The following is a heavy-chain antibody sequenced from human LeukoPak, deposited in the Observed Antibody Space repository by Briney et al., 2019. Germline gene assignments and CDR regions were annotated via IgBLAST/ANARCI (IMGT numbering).Heavy chain of an antibody. D-gene: IGHD3-10*01. CDR3: ARELWFGELLYWFDP. CDR1: GFTFSSYE. Sequence: GGSLRLSCAASGFTFSSYEMNWVRQAPGKGLEWVSYISSSGSTIYYADSVKGRFTISRDNSKNTLYLQMNSLRAEDTAVYYCARELWFGELLYWFDPWGQGTLVTVSS. V-gene: IGHV3-48*03. J-gene: IGHJ5*02. CDR2: ISSSGSTI.